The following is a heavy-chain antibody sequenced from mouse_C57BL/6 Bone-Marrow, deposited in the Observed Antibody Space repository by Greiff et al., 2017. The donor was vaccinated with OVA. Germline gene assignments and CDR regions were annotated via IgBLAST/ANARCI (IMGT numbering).Heavy chain of an antibody. V-gene: IGHV1-19*01. Sequence: EVQLVESGPVLVKPGASVKMSCKASGYTFTDYYMNWVKQSHGKSLEWIGVINPYNGGTSYNQKFKGKATLTVDKSSSTAYMELNSLTSEDSAVYYCARGNWDGAYWGQGTLVTVSA. J-gene: IGHJ3*01. CDR2: INPYNGGT. CDR1: GYTFTDYY. CDR3: ARGNWDGAY. D-gene: IGHD4-1*01.